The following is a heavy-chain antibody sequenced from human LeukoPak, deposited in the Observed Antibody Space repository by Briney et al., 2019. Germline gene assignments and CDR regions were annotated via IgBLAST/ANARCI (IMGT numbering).Heavy chain of an antibody. J-gene: IGHJ4*02. Sequence: PGGSLRLSCAASGFTFSSYSMNWVRQAPGKGLEWVSSISGSSIYIHYADSLRGRFIISRDNARKSLYLQMNSLRAEDTAVYYCARATSNIVGATGVGFDYWGQGTLVTVAS. V-gene: IGHV3-21*01. CDR2: ISGSSIYI. CDR1: GFTFSSYS. CDR3: ARATSNIVGATGVGFDY. D-gene: IGHD1-26*01.